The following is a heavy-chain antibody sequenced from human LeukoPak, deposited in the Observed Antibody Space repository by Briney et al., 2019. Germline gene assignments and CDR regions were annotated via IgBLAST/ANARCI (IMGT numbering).Heavy chain of an antibody. CDR2: IIPIFGTA. CDR3: AREEASIFGVAPFDY. J-gene: IGHJ4*02. D-gene: IGHD3-3*01. CDR1: GGTFSSYA. Sequence: GASVKVSCKASGGTFSSYAISWVRQAPGQGLEWMGGIIPIFGTANYAQKFQGRVTITTDESMSTAYMELSSLRSEDTAVYYCAREEASIFGVAPFDYWGQGTLVTVSS. V-gene: IGHV1-69*05.